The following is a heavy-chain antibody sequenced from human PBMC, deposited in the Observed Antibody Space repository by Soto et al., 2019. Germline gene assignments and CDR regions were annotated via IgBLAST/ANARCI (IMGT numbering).Heavy chain of an antibody. CDR1: GFTFSTSA. D-gene: IGHD3-22*01. CDR3: AKVYESLGDSMSESFDH. J-gene: IGHJ4*02. V-gene: IGHV3-23*01. Sequence: EVQLLESGGGLGQPGGSLRLSCAASGFTFSTSAMSWVRQAPGKGLEWVSSINGGGGRTNYADSVKGRFTISRDNANTTLYLQMNSLRAGDTAVYYCAKVYESLGDSMSESFDHWGQGTLVTVSS. CDR2: INGGGGRT.